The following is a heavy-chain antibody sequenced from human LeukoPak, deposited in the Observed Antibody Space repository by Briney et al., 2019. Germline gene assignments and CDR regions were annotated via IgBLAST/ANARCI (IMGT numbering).Heavy chain of an antibody. J-gene: IGHJ4*02. CDR1: GLTFFTSG. V-gene: IGHV3-21*06. D-gene: IGHD1-14*01. CDR2: IGPTGFDR. Sequence: PGGSLRLSCTTSGLTFFTSGFNWVRQASGKGLEWVASIGPTGFDRYHADSIKGRFTISRDNANNFLYLQMDSLRAEDTAVYYCATETNGRYYDYWGQGTLLTVSS. CDR3: ATETNGRYYDY.